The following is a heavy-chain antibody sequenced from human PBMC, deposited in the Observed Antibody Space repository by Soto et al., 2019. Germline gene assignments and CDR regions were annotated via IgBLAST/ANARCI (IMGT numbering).Heavy chain of an antibody. CDR3: ARDTLQAQTYYFDY. CDR2: ISYDGSNK. D-gene: IGHD1-1*01. Sequence: SGGSLRLSCAAPGFTFSSYAMHWVRQAPGKGLEWVAVISYDGSNKYYADSVKGRFTISRDNSKNTLYLQMNSLRAEDTAVYYCARDTLQAQTYYFDYWGQGTLVTVSS. V-gene: IGHV3-30-3*01. J-gene: IGHJ4*02. CDR1: GFTFSSYA.